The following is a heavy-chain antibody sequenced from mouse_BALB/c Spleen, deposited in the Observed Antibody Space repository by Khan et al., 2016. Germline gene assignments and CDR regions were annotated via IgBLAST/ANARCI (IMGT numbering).Heavy chain of an antibody. V-gene: IGHV1S135*01. CDR3: AREGITTVVAKGLDY. J-gene: IGHJ2*01. CDR1: GYAFTSYN. Sequence: VQLKQSGPELVKPGASVKVSCKASGYAFTSYNMYWVKQSHGKSLEWIGYIDPYNGGTNYTQKFKGKATLTVDKSSSTAYMHLNSLTSEDSAVYYCAREGITTVVAKGLDYWGQGTTLTVSS. CDR2: IDPYNGGT. D-gene: IGHD1-1*01.